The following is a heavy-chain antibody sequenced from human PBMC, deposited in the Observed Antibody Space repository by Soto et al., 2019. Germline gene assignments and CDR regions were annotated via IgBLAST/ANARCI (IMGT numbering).Heavy chain of an antibody. Sequence: ASVKVSCKASGYSFSDHYIHWVRQAPGQGLEWMGWINPDSGGSNNAQKFEDRVIMTSDTSINTVYMEMSGLRSDDIAVYYCASNGGGSGNYYSSDLWGPGTRVTVSS. CDR3: ASNGGGSGNYYSSDL. D-gene: IGHD3-22*01. J-gene: IGHJ5*02. V-gene: IGHV1-2*02. CDR1: GYSFSDHY. CDR2: INPDSGGS.